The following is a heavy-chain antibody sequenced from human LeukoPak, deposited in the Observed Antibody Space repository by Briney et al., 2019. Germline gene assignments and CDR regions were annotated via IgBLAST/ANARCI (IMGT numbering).Heavy chain of an antibody. D-gene: IGHD1-26*01. Sequence: ASVKVSCKSSGYMFTSHGIHWLRQAPGQGREWMGWISAQNGNTNYMQQLLGRVTMTRDTYASTVYMELRSLKSDDTAVYYCARESIGSYGFDYWGQGTPVTVAS. CDR2: ISAQNGNT. CDR3: ARESIGSYGFDY. CDR1: GYMFTSHG. J-gene: IGHJ4*02. V-gene: IGHV1-18*01.